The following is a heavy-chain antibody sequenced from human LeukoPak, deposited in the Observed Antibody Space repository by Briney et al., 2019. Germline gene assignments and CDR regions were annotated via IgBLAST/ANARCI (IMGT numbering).Heavy chain of an antibody. V-gene: IGHV4-31*03. CDR1: GGSISSGGYY. CDR2: IYYSGST. J-gene: IGHJ3*02. CDR3: ARGYGDYPNDAFDI. Sequence: PSETLSLTCTVSGGSISSGGYYWSWIRQHPGKGLEWIGYIYYSGSTYYNPSLKSRVTISVDTSKNQFSLKLSSVTAADTAVYYCARGYGDYPNDAFDIWGQGTMVTVSS. D-gene: IGHD4-17*01.